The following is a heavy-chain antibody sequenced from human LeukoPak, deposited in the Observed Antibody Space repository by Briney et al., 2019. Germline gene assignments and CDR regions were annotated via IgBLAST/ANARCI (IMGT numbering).Heavy chain of an antibody. J-gene: IGHJ4*02. CDR2: IKQDGSEK. D-gene: IGHD6-13*01. CDR3: AREGITATADY. V-gene: IGHV3-7*01. CDR1: GFTFSSYW. Sequence: GGSLRLSCAASGFTFSSYWMSWVRQAPGKGLEWVANIKQDGSEKYYVDSVKGRFTISRDNAKNSLYLQLNSLRAEDTAVYYCAREGITATADYWGQGTLVTVSS.